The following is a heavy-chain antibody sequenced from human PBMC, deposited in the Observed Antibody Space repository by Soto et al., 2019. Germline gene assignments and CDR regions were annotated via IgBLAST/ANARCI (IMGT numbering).Heavy chain of an antibody. CDR2: LYTSGNT. D-gene: IGHD3-16*01. Sequence: SEPLSLTCIVSGASISSYYWSWIRQPAGKGLEWIGRLYTSGNTNYNPSLKNRVTMSVDRSKNHFSLKLSSVTAADTAVYYCARDWGAFDYWGQGTLVTVSS. CDR1: GASISSYY. J-gene: IGHJ4*02. CDR3: ARDWGAFDY. V-gene: IGHV4-4*07.